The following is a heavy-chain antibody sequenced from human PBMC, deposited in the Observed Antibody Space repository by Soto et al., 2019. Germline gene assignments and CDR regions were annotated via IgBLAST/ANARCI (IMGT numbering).Heavy chain of an antibody. V-gene: IGHV2-5*02. D-gene: IGHD5-18*01. CDR1: GFSLSTSGVG. Sequence: QITLKESGPTLVKPTQTLTLTCTFSGFSLSTSGVGVGWIRQPPGKALEWLAVIYWDDSKHYSPSLKSRLTLTKDTAKNQVFLTMTNMDTMHTATSYCAHKGYGRDPIDYWGQGTLVTVSS. CDR3: AHKGYGRDPIDY. J-gene: IGHJ4*02. CDR2: IYWDDSK.